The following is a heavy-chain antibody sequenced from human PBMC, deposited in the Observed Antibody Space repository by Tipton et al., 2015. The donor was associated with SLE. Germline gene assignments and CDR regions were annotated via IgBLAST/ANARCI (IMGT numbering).Heavy chain of an antibody. CDR3: AKEQAGYCSGGSCYGSYYYGLDV. J-gene: IGHJ6*02. CDR1: GFTFSHYW. CDR2: ISSDGTFT. Sequence: GSLRLSCAASGFTFSHYWMHWVRQVPGKGLVWVSHISSDGTFTSYADSVKGRFTISRDNSKNTLYLQMTSLRGEDTAVYYCAKEQAGYCSGGSCYGSYYYGLDVWGQGPTVTVSS. D-gene: IGHD2-15*01. V-gene: IGHV3-74*01.